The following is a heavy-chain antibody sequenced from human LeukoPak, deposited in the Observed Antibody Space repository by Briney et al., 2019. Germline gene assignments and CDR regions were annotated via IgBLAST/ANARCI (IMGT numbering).Heavy chain of an antibody. J-gene: IGHJ4*02. Sequence: GVTLRLSCAASGFTFSGYSLNWVRQAPGKGLEWVSSISSGSGNIYYADSVRGRFTISRDNAKTSLYLQMNSLRAEDTAVYYCARDGEGTSLSFFDYWGLGTLVTVSS. CDR2: ISSGSGNI. CDR3: ARDGEGTSLSFFDY. D-gene: IGHD3-10*01. V-gene: IGHV3-21*01. CDR1: GFTFSGYS.